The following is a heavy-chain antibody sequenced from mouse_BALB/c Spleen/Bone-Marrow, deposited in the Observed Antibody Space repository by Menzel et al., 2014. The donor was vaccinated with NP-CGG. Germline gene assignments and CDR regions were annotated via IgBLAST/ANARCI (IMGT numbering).Heavy chain of an antibody. CDR2: IRNEANGYTT. J-gene: IGHJ1*01. Sequence: EVKVEESGGGLVQPGGSLRLSCATSGFTFTDYYMTWVRQPSGKALEWLSFIRNEANGYTTEYSASVKGRFTISRDNSQSILYLQMNTLRAEVSAAYSSGSYNASSPSYWLFNVWGPGTTVAVSS. CDR3: GSYNASSPSYWLFNV. V-gene: IGHV7-3*02. CDR1: GFTFTDYY. D-gene: IGHD1-1*01.